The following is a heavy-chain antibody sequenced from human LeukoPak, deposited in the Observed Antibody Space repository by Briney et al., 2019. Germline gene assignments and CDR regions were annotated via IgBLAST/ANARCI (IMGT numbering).Heavy chain of an antibody. D-gene: IGHD4-11*01. J-gene: IGHJ6*03. Sequence: ASVKVSCKASGYTLTSYDINWVRQATGQGLEWMGWMNPNSGNTGYAQKFQGRVTMTRNTSISTAYMELSSLRSEDTAVYYCARVQTTVTPFYYYYYYMDVWGKGTTVTVSS. CDR1: GYTLTSYD. CDR2: MNPNSGNT. V-gene: IGHV1-8*01. CDR3: ARVQTTVTPFYYYYYYMDV.